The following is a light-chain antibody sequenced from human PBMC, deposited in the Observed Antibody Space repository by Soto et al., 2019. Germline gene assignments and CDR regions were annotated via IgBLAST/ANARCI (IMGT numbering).Light chain of an antibody. CDR3: SSYASTSTAV. Sequence: QSVLTQPASVSGSPGQSITISCTGTSGDVGAYNYVSWYQQHPGKAPKLMIYEVNYRPSGVSNRFSGSKSGITASLTISGLQAEDEADYYCSSYASTSTAVFGNGTKLTVL. CDR2: EVN. J-gene: IGLJ1*01. V-gene: IGLV2-14*01. CDR1: SGDVGAYNY.